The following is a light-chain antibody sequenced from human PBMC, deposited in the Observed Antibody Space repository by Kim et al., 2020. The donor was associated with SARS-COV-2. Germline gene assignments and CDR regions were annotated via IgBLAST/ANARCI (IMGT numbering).Light chain of an antibody. Sequence: SYELTQPLSVSVALGQTARITCGGNNIGSKNVHWYQQKPGQAPVLVIYRDSNRPSGIPERFSGSNSGNTATLTISRAQAGDEADYYCQVWDSNTGEVFGGGTQLTVL. CDR1: NIGSKN. J-gene: IGLJ3*02. CDR3: QVWDSNTGEV. CDR2: RDS. V-gene: IGLV3-9*01.